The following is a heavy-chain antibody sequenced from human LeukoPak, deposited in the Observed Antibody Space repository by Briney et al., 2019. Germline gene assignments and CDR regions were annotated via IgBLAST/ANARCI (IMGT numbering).Heavy chain of an antibody. J-gene: IGHJ4*02. CDR2: VNPNSGNT. CDR3: ARARTMVVTNVGY. Sequence: ASVKVSCKASGYTFTSYDINWVRQATGQGLEWMGWVNPNSGNTGYAQKFQGRVTMTRNTSISTAYMELSSLRSEDTAVYYCARARTMVVTNVGYWGQGTLVTVSS. D-gene: IGHD4/OR15-4a*01. CDR1: GYTFTSYD. V-gene: IGHV1-8*01.